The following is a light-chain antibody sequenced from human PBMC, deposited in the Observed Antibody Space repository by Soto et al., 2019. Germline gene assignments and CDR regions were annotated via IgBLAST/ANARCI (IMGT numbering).Light chain of an antibody. CDR3: QQYNNWPPIT. CDR1: QSVSNK. Sequence: EIVMTQSPATLSVSPGERATLSCRASQSVSNKLAWYQQKPGQAPRLLIHGASTRATGIPARFTGSGSGTEFTLTISSLQSEDFAVYYCQQYNNWPPITFGQGTRLEIK. J-gene: IGKJ5*01. CDR2: GAS. V-gene: IGKV3D-15*01.